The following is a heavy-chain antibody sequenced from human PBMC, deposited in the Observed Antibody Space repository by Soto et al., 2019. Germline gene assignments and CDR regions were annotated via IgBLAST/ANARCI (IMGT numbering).Heavy chain of an antibody. Sequence: PSCAAPPFTFRSYSMHWVRQAPGKGLEWVTSISYDGSTYYADSVKGRFTISRHNSKNTLYLQMNSLRAEDTAVYYCASSGDYGAFDIWGQGTMVTVSS. D-gene: IGHD4-17*01. CDR1: PFTFRSYS. CDR3: ASSGDYGAFDI. J-gene: IGHJ3*02. CDR2: ISYDGST. V-gene: IGHV3-30*14.